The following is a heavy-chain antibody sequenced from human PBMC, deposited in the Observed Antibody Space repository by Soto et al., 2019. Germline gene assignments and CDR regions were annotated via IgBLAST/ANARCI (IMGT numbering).Heavy chain of an antibody. D-gene: IGHD3-10*01. CDR1: GYTFSTYG. J-gene: IGHJ4*02. CDR3: ARVAGYGSGSRHFDS. Sequence: QVQLVQSETEVAEPGASVRLSCKTSGYTFSTYGLSWVRQAPGQGLEWMGWTVAISESTIYAQKFQGRVTVTTDRSTHTGYLELSRLTSDDTALYYFARVAGYGSGSRHFDSWGQGTLVTVSS. CDR2: TVAISEST. V-gene: IGHV1-18*01.